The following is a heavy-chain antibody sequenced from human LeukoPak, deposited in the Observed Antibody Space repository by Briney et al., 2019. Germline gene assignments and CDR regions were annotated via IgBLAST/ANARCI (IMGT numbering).Heavy chain of an antibody. CDR3: AREHCSSTSCVFDY. V-gene: IGHV3-30-3*01. D-gene: IGHD2-2*01. CDR2: ISNDGSNK. J-gene: IGHJ4*02. Sequence: PGRSLRLSCAASGFTFSSYAMHWVRQAPGKGLEWAAVISNDGSNKNYADSVKGRFTISRDNSKTTLYLQMNSLRAEDTAVYYCAREHCSSTSCVFDYWGQGTLVTVSS. CDR1: GFTFSSYA.